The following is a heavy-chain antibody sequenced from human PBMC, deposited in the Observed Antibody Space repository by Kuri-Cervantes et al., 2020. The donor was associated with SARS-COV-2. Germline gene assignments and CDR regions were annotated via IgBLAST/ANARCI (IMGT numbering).Heavy chain of an antibody. CDR1: GYTFTGYY. V-gene: IGHV1-2*02. J-gene: IGHJ5*02. CDR2: INPNSGGT. CDR3: ARDRGPQAMFDP. Sequence: ASVKVSCKASGYTFTGYYMHWVRQAPGQGLEWMGLINPNSGGTNYAQKFQGRVTMTRDTSISTAYMELSRLRSDDTAAYYCARDRGPQAMFDPWGQGTLVTVSS.